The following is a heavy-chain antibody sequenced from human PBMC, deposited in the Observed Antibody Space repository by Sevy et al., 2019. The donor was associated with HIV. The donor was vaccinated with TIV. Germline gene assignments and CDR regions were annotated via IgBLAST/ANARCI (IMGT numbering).Heavy chain of an antibody. CDR3: ATSPGGTKHFNP. CDR1: GFTFTYYT. V-gene: IGHV1-3*01. D-gene: IGHD2-15*01. Sequence: ASVKVSCRPSGFTFTYYTIHWVRQAPGQRLEWMGWINPGNGNTRYSQKFQGRVSITTDTSATTSYMALSCLRPEDTAVYYCATSPGGTKHFNPWGQGTRVTVSS. J-gene: IGHJ5*02. CDR2: INPGNGNT.